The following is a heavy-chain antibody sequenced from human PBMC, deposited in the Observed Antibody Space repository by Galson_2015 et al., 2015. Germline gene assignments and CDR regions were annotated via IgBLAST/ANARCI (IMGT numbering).Heavy chain of an antibody. D-gene: IGHD3-3*01. Sequence: QSGAAVKKPGESLTISCKGSGYSFTSYWIGWVPHPPVKGLEWYRTIYPGDSDTRYSPSFPGQVTISTDKSISTAYLQWISLKASDTAMYYCARQGYDFWSGYYYRVTSPYYYYYYMDVWGKGTTVTVSS. CDR3: ARQGYDFWSGYYYRVTSPYYYYYYMDV. CDR1: GYSFTSYW. CDR2: IYPGDSDT. V-gene: IGHV5-51*01. J-gene: IGHJ6*03.